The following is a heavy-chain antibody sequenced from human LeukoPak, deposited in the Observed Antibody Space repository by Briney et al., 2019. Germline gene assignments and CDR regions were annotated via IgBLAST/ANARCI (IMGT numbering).Heavy chain of an antibody. V-gene: IGHV3-74*01. Sequence: PGGSLRLSCAASGFTFSSYWVHWVRQAPGKGLVWVSRINSDGSSTNYADSVKGRFTISRDNAKNTLYLQMNSLRAEDTAVYYYARDLMVRGVFDYWGQGTLVTVSS. D-gene: IGHD3-10*01. CDR2: INSDGSST. CDR3: ARDLMVRGVFDY. CDR1: GFTFSSYW. J-gene: IGHJ4*02.